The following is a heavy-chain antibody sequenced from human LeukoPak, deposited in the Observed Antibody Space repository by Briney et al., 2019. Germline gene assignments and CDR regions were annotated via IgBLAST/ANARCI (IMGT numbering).Heavy chain of an antibody. CDR3: ARDHVTGSPKIDY. D-gene: IGHD1-20*01. CDR2: ISSSSSYI. J-gene: IGHJ4*02. CDR1: GFTFSSYS. V-gene: IGHV3-21*01. Sequence: GGSLRLSCAASGFTFSSYSMNWVRQAPGKGLVWVSSISSSSSYIYYADSVKGRFTISRDNAKNSLYLQMNSLRAEDTAVYYCARDHVTGSPKIDYWGQGTLVTVSS.